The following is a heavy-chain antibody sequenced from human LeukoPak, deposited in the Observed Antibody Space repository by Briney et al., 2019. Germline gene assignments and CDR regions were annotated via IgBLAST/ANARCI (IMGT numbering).Heavy chain of an antibody. D-gene: IGHD2-2*01. CDR2: IKKDGSEK. J-gene: IGHJ4*02. V-gene: IGHV3-7*04. Sequence: GGSLRLSCAASGFTFSSYWKIWVRHAPGKGLEGVANIKKDGSEKYYVDSVKGRFTISRDNAKNSLYLQMNSLRAEDTAVYYCARDGCSSTSCYAGFDYWGQGTLVTVSS. CDR1: GFTFSSYW. CDR3: ARDGCSSTSCYAGFDY.